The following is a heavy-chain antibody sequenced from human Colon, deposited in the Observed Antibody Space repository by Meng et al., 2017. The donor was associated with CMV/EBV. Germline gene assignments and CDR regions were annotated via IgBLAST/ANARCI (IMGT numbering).Heavy chain of an antibody. Sequence: GESLKISCAASGFTFSTFGMHWVRQAPGKGLEWVSSISGAGSTTYYADSVKGRFTISRDNSKNTMSLQMKGLRADDTARYYCAKSLFGMGQVVYFDSWGQGALVTVSS. CDR1: GFTFSTFG. CDR2: ISGAGSTT. V-gene: IGHV3-23*01. D-gene: IGHD3-10*02. J-gene: IGHJ4*02. CDR3: AKSLFGMGQVVYFDS.